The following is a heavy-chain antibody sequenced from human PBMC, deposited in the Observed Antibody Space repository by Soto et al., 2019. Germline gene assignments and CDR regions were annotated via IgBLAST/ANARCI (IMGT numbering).Heavy chain of an antibody. J-gene: IGHJ3*02. CDR1: GFSFNSYA. D-gene: IGHD2-2*01. Sequence: GGSLRLSCAASGFSFNSYAMSWVRQAPGRGLEWVSTISAGGANTQYAESVRGRFTISRDNPKNTLHLQMHTLRAEDTALYYCAKERYCSATSCYGGFDIWGQGTVVTVSS. CDR3: AKERYCSATSCYGGFDI. V-gene: IGHV3-23*01. CDR2: ISAGGANT.